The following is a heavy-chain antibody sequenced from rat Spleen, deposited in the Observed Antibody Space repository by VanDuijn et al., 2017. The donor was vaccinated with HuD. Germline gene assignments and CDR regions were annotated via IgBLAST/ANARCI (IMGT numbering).Heavy chain of an antibody. V-gene: IGHV2S63*01. CDR3: TRAPGTGYVMDA. J-gene: IGHJ2*01. Sequence: EVQVKESGPGPVQPSQTLSLTCTVSGVSFTDYSVHWVRQPPGKGLEWMGVMWRSGSTEYNSGLKSRLSISRDTSKSQVFLKMNSLQTEDTAIYYCTRAPGTGYVMDAWGQGVMVTVSS. D-gene: IGHD1-7*01. CDR2: MWRSGST. CDR1: GVSFTDYS.